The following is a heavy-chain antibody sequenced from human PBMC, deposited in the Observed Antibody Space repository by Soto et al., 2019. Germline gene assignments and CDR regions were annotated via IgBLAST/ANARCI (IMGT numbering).Heavy chain of an antibody. CDR2: IYYSGST. CDR1: GGSISSGGYY. J-gene: IGHJ4*02. Sequence: PSETLSLTCTVSGGSISSGGYYWSWIRQHPGKGLEWIGYIYYSGSTYYNPSLKSRVTISVDTSKNQFSLKLSSVTAADTAVYYCASSIRAEASFDYWGQGTLVTVSS. V-gene: IGHV4-31*03. CDR3: ASSIRAEASFDY. D-gene: IGHD6-13*01.